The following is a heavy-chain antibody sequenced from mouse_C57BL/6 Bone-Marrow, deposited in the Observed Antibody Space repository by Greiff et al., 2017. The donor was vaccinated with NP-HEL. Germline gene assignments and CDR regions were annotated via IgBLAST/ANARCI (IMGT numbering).Heavy chain of an antibody. Sequence: EVMLVDSGGGLVKPGGSLKLSCAASGFTFSSYAMSWVRQTPEKRLEWVATISDGGSYTYYPDNVKGRFTISRDNAKNNLYLQMSHLKSEDTAMYYCARDRVGGYSFDYWGQGTTLTVSS. CDR3: ARDRVGGYSFDY. CDR2: ISDGGSYT. CDR1: GFTFSSYA. D-gene: IGHD1-1*02. J-gene: IGHJ2*01. V-gene: IGHV5-4*01.